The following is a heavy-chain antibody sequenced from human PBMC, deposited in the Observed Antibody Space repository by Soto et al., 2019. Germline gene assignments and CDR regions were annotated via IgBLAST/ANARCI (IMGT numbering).Heavy chain of an antibody. Sequence: GVSLRLSCAASGFTFSSYAMSWVRQAPGKGLEWVSAISGSGGSTYYADSVKGRFTISRDNSKNTLYLQMNSLRAEDTAVYYCAKGTWIQLWLPGYYFDYSGQGTLVTVSS. CDR2: ISGSGGST. J-gene: IGHJ4*02. CDR1: GFTFSSYA. D-gene: IGHD5-18*01. V-gene: IGHV3-23*01. CDR3: AKGTWIQLWLPGYYFDY.